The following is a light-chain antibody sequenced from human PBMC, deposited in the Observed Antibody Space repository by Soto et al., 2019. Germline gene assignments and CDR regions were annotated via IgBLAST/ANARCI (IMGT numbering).Light chain of an antibody. CDR2: DVN. CDR1: SSDVSAYQY. CDR3: CSYAGRYTRI. V-gene: IGLV2-11*01. Sequence: QSSLTQPRSVSGSPGQSVTISWTGTSSDVSAYQYVSWYQQHPGKAPKLMLYDVNKRPSGVPDRFSGSKSGNTASLTISGLQAEDEADYYCCSYAGRYTRIFGGGTKLTAL. J-gene: IGLJ2*01.